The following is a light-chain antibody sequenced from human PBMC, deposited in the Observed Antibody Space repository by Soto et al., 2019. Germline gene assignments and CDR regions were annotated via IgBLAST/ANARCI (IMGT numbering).Light chain of an antibody. CDR2: GAS. Sequence: IVLTQSPGTLSLSPWERATLSCSASHSVSSGCVSGYEQKPGEAPRLLIYGASSRATGIPDRFSGSGSGTDFTLPITRLEPEDFAVYYCQQYGSSPRGFGQGTKVDI. V-gene: IGKV3-20*01. J-gene: IGKJ1*01. CDR1: HSVSSGC. CDR3: QQYGSSPRG.